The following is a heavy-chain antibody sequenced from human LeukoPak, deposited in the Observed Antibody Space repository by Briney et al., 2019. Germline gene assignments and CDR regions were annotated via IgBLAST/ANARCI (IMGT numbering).Heavy chain of an antibody. D-gene: IGHD4-23*01. V-gene: IGHV3-23*01. Sequence: GGSLRLSCAASGFTFTSYSMNWVRQAPGKGLEWVSTISGGGGSTYYADSVRGRFTISRDNSKNTLYLQVNSLKAEDTAVYYCAKGGKWDVTPFDYWGQGTLVTVSS. CDR2: ISGGGGST. CDR3: AKGGKWDVTPFDY. J-gene: IGHJ4*02. CDR1: GFTFTSYS.